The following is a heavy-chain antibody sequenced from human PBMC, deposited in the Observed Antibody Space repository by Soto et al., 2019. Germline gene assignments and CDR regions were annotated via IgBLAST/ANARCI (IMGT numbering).Heavy chain of an antibody. CDR2: ISWNSDTI. J-gene: IGHJ6*02. D-gene: IGHD2-2*01. Sequence: EVQLVESGGGLVQPGRSLTLSCAASGFTFDDYAMHWVRQAPGKGLEWVSGISWNSDTIGYADSVRGRFTISRDNAENSLYLQMNSLGAEDTALYYCAKDKGPRNCSTRNCFWVALGMDVWGQGTTVIVSS. CDR3: AKDKGPRNCSTRNCFWVALGMDV. CDR1: GFTFDDYA. V-gene: IGHV3-9*01.